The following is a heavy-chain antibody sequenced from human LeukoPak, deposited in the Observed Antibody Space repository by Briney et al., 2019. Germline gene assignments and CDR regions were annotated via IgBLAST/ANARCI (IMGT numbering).Heavy chain of an antibody. Sequence: SEALSLTCTVSGGSISGYYWSWIRQPPGKGLEWIGYIYYSGNTNYNPSLKSRVTISVDTSKNHFSLKLSSVTAADTAVYYCARQYSPIDYWGQGTLVTVSS. V-gene: IGHV4-59*08. CDR3: ARQYSPIDY. CDR2: IYYSGNT. CDR1: GGSISGYY. J-gene: IGHJ4*02. D-gene: IGHD2-21*01.